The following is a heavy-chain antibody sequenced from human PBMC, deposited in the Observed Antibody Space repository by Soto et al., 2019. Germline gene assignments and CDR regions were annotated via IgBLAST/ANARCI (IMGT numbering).Heavy chain of an antibody. CDR1: GYTFTSYG. V-gene: IGHV1-18*01. CDR3: ARGRSSYDFWSGTLDYMDV. J-gene: IGHJ6*03. CDR2: ISAYNGNT. Sequence: ASVTVSCQAAGYTFTSYGISWVRQAPGQGLEWMGWISAYNGNTNYAQKLQGRVTMTTDTSTSTAYMELRSLRSDATAVYYCARGRSSYDFWSGTLDYMDVWGKGTTVTVSS. D-gene: IGHD3-3*01.